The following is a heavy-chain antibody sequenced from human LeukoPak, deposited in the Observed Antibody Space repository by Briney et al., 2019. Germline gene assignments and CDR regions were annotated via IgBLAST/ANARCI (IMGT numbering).Heavy chain of an antibody. Sequence: GGSLRLSCAASGFTFSDYYMSWIRQAPGKRLEWVSYTAGGGSRISYADSVKGRFTISWDNAVDSLYLQMNSLRAEDTAVYYCASGNGNYGEVAYWGQGTLVAVSS. D-gene: IGHD4-17*01. J-gene: IGHJ4*02. V-gene: IGHV3-11*04. CDR2: TAGGGSRI. CDR1: GFTFSDYY. CDR3: ASGNGNYGEVAY.